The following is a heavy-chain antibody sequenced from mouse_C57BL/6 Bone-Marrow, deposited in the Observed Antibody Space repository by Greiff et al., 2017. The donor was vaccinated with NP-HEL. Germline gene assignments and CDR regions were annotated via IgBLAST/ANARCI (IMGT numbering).Heavy chain of an antibody. D-gene: IGHD1-1*01. CDR2: IYPGSGST. CDR3: AGSLHYSGSSPFAY. Sequence: VQLQQSGAELVKPGASVKMSCKASGYTFTSYWITWVQQRPGQGLEWIGDIYPGSGSTNYNEKFKSKATLTVDKSASTAYMQLSSLTSEDSAVYYCAGSLHYSGSSPFAYWGRGTLVAVSA. V-gene: IGHV1-55*01. J-gene: IGHJ3*01. CDR1: GYTFTSYW.